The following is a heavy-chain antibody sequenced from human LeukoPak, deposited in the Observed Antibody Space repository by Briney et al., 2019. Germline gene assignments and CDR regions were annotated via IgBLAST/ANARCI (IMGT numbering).Heavy chain of an antibody. CDR1: GFTFSSYA. Sequence: GGSLRLSCAASGFTFSSYAMSWVRQAPGKRLEWVSAISGSGGSTYYADSVKGRFTISRDNAKNSLYLQMNSLRAEDTAVYYCARRIAVAGTPFDYWGQGTLVTVSS. V-gene: IGHV3-23*01. CDR2: ISGSGGST. CDR3: ARRIAVAGTPFDY. J-gene: IGHJ4*02. D-gene: IGHD6-19*01.